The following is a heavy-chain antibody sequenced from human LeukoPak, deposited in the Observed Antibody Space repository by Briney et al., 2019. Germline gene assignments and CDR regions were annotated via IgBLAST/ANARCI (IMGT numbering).Heavy chain of an antibody. J-gene: IGHJ6*03. Sequence: ASVKVSCKASGYTFTSYDINWVRQATGQGLEWMGWMNPNSGNTGYAQKFQGRVTMTRTTSISTAYMELSSLRSEDTAVYYCARGKQLVQEYYYYYYYMDVWGKGTTVTVSS. CDR2: MNPNSGNT. CDR3: ARGKQLVQEYYYYYYYMDV. CDR1: GYTFTSYD. V-gene: IGHV1-8*01. D-gene: IGHD6-6*01.